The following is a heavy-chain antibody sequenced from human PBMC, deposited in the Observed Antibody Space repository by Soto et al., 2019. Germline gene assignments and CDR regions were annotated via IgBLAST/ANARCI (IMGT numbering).Heavy chain of an antibody. V-gene: IGHV4-39*01. Sequence: TLSLTCIVSGESISSSSYYWSWIRQPPGKGLEWIGSIYYSGRTYYNPSFKSRVTISIDTSKNQFSLKLSSVTATDTAVYYCARQRTTVVTQAYFDHWGQGALVTVSS. D-gene: IGHD2-21*02. J-gene: IGHJ4*02. CDR1: GESISSSSYY. CDR2: IYYSGRT. CDR3: ARQRTTVVTQAYFDH.